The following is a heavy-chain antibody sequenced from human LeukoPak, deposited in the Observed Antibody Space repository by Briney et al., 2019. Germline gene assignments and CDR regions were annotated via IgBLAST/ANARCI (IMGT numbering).Heavy chain of an antibody. D-gene: IGHD6-19*01. CDR2: IKQDGSGK. V-gene: IGHV3-7*03. CDR3: ARHSNGWSEGTY. Sequence: GGSLRLSCAASGFTFSNYWMTWVRQAPGKGLEWVANIKQDGSGKNYVDSVKGRFTISRDNAKNSLYLQMNSLRAEDTAVYYCARHSNGWSEGTYWGQGTLVTVTP. CDR1: GFTFSNYW. J-gene: IGHJ4*02.